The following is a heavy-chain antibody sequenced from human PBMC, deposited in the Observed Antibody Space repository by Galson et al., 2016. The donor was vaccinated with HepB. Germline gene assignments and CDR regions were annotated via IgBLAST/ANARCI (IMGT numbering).Heavy chain of an antibody. CDR3: ARSTVTNGMDV. V-gene: IGHV3-53*01. D-gene: IGHD4-17*01. J-gene: IGHJ6*02. CDR2: IKRGGPT. Sequence: SLRLSCAVSGFTGNGNYMTWVRRAPGKGLEWVSVIKRGGPTYYADSVKGRFTFFGDTSKNTLYLQMDSLRAEDTAVYYCARSTVTNGMDVWGQGTTVTVS. CDR1: GFTGNGNY.